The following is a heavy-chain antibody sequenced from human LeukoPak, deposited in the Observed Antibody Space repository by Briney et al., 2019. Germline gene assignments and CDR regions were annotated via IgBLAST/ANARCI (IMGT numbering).Heavy chain of an antibody. CDR2: TNTDGSRT. Sequence: PGGSLRLSCAASGFTFSSYWMHWVRQAPGKGLVWVSRTNTDGSRTSYADSVKGRFTICRDNAKNTLYLQMNSLRAEDTAVYYCAREITDFSVYYYYMDGWGKGTTVTVSS. D-gene: IGHD3-3*01. V-gene: IGHV3-74*01. J-gene: IGHJ6*03. CDR1: GFTFSSYW. CDR3: AREITDFSVYYYYMDG.